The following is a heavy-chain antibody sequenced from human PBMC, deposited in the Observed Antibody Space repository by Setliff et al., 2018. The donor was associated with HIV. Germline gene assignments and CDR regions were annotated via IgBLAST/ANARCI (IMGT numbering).Heavy chain of an antibody. Sequence: ASVKVSCKTSGYTFSSYSLTWLRQAPGQGLERMGWINTYNGNTYYAQKLQGRVTVTTDTSTSTAYMELSSLRSEDTAVYYCASQRGPSVKDQPGSMDVWGQGTTVTVSS. CDR1: GYTFSSYS. CDR3: ASQRGPSVKDQPGSMDV. D-gene: IGHD3-10*01. V-gene: IGHV1-18*01. CDR2: INTYNGNT. J-gene: IGHJ6*02.